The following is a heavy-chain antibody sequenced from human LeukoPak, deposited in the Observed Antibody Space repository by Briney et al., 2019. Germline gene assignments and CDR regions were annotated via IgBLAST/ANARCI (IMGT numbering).Heavy chain of an antibody. CDR1: GGSFSGYY. V-gene: IGHV4-59*01. Sequence: PSETLSLTCAVYGGSFSGYYWSWIRQPPGKGLEWIGYIYYSGSTNYNPSLKSRVTISVDTSKNQFSLKLSSVTAADTAVYYCARDRSSAIDYWGQGTLVTVSS. CDR2: IYYSGST. D-gene: IGHD6-25*01. J-gene: IGHJ4*02. CDR3: ARDRSSAIDY.